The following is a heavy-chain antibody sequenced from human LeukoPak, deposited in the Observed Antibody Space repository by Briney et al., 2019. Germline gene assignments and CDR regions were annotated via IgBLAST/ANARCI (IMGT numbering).Heavy chain of an antibody. CDR3: ARRPPASGADWFDP. CDR1: GDSIGSSNYY. D-gene: IGHD1-26*01. CDR2: ISNGGNI. J-gene: IGHJ5*02. Sequence: SETLSLTCTVSGDSIGSSNYYWGWIRQPPGKGLEWIGSISNGGNIYYNPSLKSRVTISVDTSENQFSLKLNSVTAADTAVYYCARRPPASGADWFDPWGQGTLVTVSS. V-gene: IGHV4-39*01.